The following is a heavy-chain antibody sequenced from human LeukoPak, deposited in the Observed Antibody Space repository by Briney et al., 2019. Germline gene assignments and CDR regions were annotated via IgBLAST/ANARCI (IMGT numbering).Heavy chain of an antibody. CDR3: TTVPPSLYYYDISGFYY. Sequence: GGSMRLSCAASGFTFSNYDIHWVRQAPGKGLEWVAFIQYSGSKKYYADSVKGRFTISRDNSNNTLYLQMKSLRSEDTAVYYCTTVPPSLYYYDISGFYYWGQGTLVTVSS. J-gene: IGHJ4*02. CDR2: IQYSGSKK. D-gene: IGHD3-22*01. V-gene: IGHV3-30*02. CDR1: GFTFSNYD.